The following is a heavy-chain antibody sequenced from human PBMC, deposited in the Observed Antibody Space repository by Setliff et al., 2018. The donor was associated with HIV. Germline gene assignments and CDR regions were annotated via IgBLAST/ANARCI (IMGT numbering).Heavy chain of an antibody. CDR1: GGSISSYS. V-gene: IGHV4-59*12. Sequence: SETLSLTCSVSGGSISSYSWSWIRQSPGEGLEWIGYINSSGNNNYNPSLRSRVAISVDMSKNQFSLRLSSATAADTAVYYCARGRAYMDVWGKGTTVTVSS. J-gene: IGHJ6*03. D-gene: IGHD3-10*01. CDR2: INSSGNN. CDR3: ARGRAYMDV.